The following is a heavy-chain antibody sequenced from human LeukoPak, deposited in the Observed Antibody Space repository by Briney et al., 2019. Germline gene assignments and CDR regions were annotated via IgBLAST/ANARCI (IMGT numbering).Heavy chain of an antibody. Sequence: GGSLRLSCAASGFTFNSYSMNWARQAPGRGLEWVSSISSSSSYVFYGDSVKGRFTISRDSAKNSLNLHMNSLRAEDTAVYYCARGYSGYDYFFDNWGQGTLVTVSS. CDR1: GFTFNSYS. CDR3: ARGYSGYDYFFDN. J-gene: IGHJ4*02. CDR2: ISSSSSYV. V-gene: IGHV3-21*01. D-gene: IGHD5-12*01.